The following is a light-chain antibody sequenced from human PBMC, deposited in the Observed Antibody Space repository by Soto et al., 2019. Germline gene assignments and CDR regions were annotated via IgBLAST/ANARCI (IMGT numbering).Light chain of an antibody. Sequence: QSALTQPASVSGSPGQSITISCTATSSDIGTYNLVSWYQQHPGKAPKLMIYEGSKRPSGVSNRFSGSKSGNTASLTISGLQAEDEADYYCCSYAGISTFVVFGGGTKLTVL. V-gene: IGLV2-23*03. CDR3: CSYAGISTFVV. J-gene: IGLJ2*01. CDR2: EGS. CDR1: SSDIGTYNL.